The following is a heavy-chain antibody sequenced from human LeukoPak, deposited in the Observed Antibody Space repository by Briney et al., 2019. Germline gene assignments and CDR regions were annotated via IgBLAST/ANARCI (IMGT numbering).Heavy chain of an antibody. CDR1: GGSISSGGYY. D-gene: IGHD3-9*01. J-gene: IGHJ4*02. Sequence: PSETLSLTCTVSGGSISSGGYYWSWIRQHPGKGLEWIGYIYYSGSTYYNPSLKSRVTISVDTSKNQFSLKLSSVTAADTAVYYCARFDILTGYSDYWGQGTLVTVSS. CDR2: IYYSGST. V-gene: IGHV4-31*03. CDR3: ARFDILTGYSDY.